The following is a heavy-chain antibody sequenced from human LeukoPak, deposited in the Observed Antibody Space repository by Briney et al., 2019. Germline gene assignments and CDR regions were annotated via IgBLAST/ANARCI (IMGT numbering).Heavy chain of an antibody. CDR3: ACGSGSYGNFYFDY. J-gene: IGHJ4*02. V-gene: IGHV4-34*01. Sequence: SETLSLTCAVYGGSFSGYYWSWIRQPPGKGLEWIGEINHSGSTNYNPSLKSRVTISVDTSKNQFSLKLSSVTAADTAVYYCACGSGSYGNFYFDYWGQGTLVTVSA. CDR1: GGSFSGYY. CDR2: INHSGST. D-gene: IGHD3-10*01.